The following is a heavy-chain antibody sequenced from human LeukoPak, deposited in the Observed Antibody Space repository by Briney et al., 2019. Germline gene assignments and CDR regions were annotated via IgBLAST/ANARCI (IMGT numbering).Heavy chain of an antibody. CDR3: ARTYTNNAGYYLY. CDR2: VFGGGGT. J-gene: IGHJ4*02. D-gene: IGHD3-22*01. V-gene: IGHV3-53*01. CDR1: GLSVSSTF. Sequence: GGSLRLSCAASGLSVSSTFMSWVRQTPGKGLEWVSSVFGGGGTRYADSVMGRFTISRDNSKSTLYLQMNSLRAEDTAVYYCARTYTNNAGYYLYWGQGTLVTVSS.